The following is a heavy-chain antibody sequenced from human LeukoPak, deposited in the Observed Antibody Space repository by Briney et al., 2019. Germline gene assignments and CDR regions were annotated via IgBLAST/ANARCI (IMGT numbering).Heavy chain of an antibody. CDR2: ISSSSSYI. J-gene: IGHJ4*02. Sequence: PGGSLRLSCAASRFTFSSYSMNWVRQAPGKGLEWVSSISSSSSYIYYADSVKGRFTISRDNANNSLYLQMNSLRAEDMDVSHCASLVQLWHYFEYWGQGTLVTVSP. D-gene: IGHD5-18*01. V-gene: IGHV3-21*01. CDR1: RFTFSSYS. CDR3: ASLVQLWHYFEY.